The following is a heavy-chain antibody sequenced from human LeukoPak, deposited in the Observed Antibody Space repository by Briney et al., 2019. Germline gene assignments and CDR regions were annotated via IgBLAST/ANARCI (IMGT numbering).Heavy chain of an antibody. D-gene: IGHD5-12*01. V-gene: IGHV1-2*02. J-gene: IGHJ4*02. CDR2: INPNSGVT. CDR3: ATTRVTTTRLDY. Sequence: GASVKVSCKASGYTFIGYYMLGVRQAPGQGREGMGWINPNSGVTNYAQKFQGRVTMTRDTSISTAYMELTSLRSDDTAVYYCATTRVTTTRLDYWGQGNLVTASS. CDR1: GYTFIGYY.